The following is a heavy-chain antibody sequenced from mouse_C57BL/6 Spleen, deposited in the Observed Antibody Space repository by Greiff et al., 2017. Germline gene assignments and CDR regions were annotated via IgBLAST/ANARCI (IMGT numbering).Heavy chain of an antibody. CDR2: ISSGSSTI. D-gene: IGHD2-12*01. CDR3: ARNKYPNSNDAWLAY. CDR1: GFTFSDYG. V-gene: IGHV5-17*01. J-gene: IGHJ3*01. Sequence: EVKLVESGGGLVKPGGSLKLSCAASGFTFSDYGMHWVRQAPEKGLEWVAYISSGSSTIYYADTVKGRFTISRDNAKNTLFLQKTSLRSADTAMYYCARNKYPNSNDAWLAYWGQGTLVTVSA.